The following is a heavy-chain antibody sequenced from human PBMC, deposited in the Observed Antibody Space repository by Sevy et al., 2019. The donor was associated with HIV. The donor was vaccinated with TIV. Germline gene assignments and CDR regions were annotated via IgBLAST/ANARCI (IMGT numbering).Heavy chain of an antibody. J-gene: IGHJ5*02. D-gene: IGHD6-13*01. V-gene: IGHV2-5*02. CDR2: IYWDDDK. CDR3: AHNDQQQLPYRWFDP. Sequence: SGPTLVKPTQTLTLTCTFSGFSLSTSGVGVGWICQPPGKALEWLALIYWDDDKRYSPSLKSRLTITKDTSKNQVVLTMTNMDTVDTATYYCAHNDQQQLPYRWFDPWGQGTLVTVSS. CDR1: GFSLSTSGVG.